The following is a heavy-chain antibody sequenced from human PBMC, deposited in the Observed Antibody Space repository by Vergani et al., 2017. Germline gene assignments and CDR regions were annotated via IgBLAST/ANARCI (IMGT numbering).Heavy chain of an antibody. CDR2: INPSGGRT. J-gene: IGHJ5*02. V-gene: IGHV1-46*01. CDR3: ARGCGSTSCYKRGEGWFDP. Sequence: QVQLVQSGAEVKKPGASVKVSCQASGYTFTSYYIHWVRQAPGQGLEWMGIINPSGGRTNYAQKFQGRVTMTRDTSTSTVFMELSSLRSEDTAVYYCARGCGSTSCYKRGEGWFDPWGQGTLVTVSS. CDR1: GYTFTSYY. D-gene: IGHD2-2*02.